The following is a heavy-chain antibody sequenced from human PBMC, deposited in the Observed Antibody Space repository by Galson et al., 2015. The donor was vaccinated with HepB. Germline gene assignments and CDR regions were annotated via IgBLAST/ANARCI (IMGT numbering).Heavy chain of an antibody. Sequence: SLRLSCAASGFTFSSYAMHWVRQAPGKGLEWVAVISYDGSNKYYADSVKGRFTISRDNSKNTLYLQMNSLRAEDTAVYYCARDQKGIAAEYYFDYWGQGTLVTVSS. CDR3: ARDQKGIAAEYYFDY. CDR2: ISYDGSNK. D-gene: IGHD6-13*01. V-gene: IGHV3-30-3*01. J-gene: IGHJ4*02. CDR1: GFTFSSYA.